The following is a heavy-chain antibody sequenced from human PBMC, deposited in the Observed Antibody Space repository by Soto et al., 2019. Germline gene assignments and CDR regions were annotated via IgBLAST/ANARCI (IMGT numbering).Heavy chain of an antibody. Sequence: EFLKISFKGSGYTFTSYWIGWVRQMPGKGLEWMGIIYPGDLDIRYSPSFQGQVTISADKSISTAYLQWSSLKASDTAMYYCARGNRYDYSDYWGQGTLVTVSS. D-gene: IGHD1-1*01. CDR3: ARGNRYDYSDY. V-gene: IGHV5-51*01. CDR1: GYTFTSYW. CDR2: IYPGDLDI. J-gene: IGHJ4*02.